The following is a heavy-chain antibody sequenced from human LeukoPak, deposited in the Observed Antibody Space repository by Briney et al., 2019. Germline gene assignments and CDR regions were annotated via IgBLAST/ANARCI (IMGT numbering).Heavy chain of an antibody. V-gene: IGHV4-59*11. CDR2: VYDSGST. D-gene: IGHD1-26*01. Sequence: TSETLSLTCTVSGGSISGHYWSWIRQPPGKRLEWIGYVYDSGSTNYNPSLSSRVTISLDTSKNQLSLKLTSVTAADTAVYYCARLSGKWTWGQGTLVTVSS. CDR3: ARLSGKWT. J-gene: IGHJ5*02. CDR1: GGSISGHY.